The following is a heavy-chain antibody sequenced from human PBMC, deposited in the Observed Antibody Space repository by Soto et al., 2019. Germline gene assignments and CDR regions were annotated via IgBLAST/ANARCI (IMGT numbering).Heavy chain of an antibody. J-gene: IGHJ6*03. CDR1: GDSVSSNSAG. CDR3: ARGSWDDVSGHYYMDV. D-gene: IGHD1-1*01. Sequence: QVQLQQSSPGLVKPSQALSLTCDISGDSVSSNSAGWNWIRQTPSRGLEWLGRTYYKSKWYYTYAASVKSRITVSPDTSKNQFSLQLTSVTPGDTAVYYCARGSWDDVSGHYYMDVWDKGTTVTVSS. CDR2: TYYKSKWYY. V-gene: IGHV6-1*01.